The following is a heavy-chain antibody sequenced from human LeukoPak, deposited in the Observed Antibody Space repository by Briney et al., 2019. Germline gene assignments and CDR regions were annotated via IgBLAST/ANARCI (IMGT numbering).Heavy chain of an antibody. V-gene: IGHV3-74*01. D-gene: IGHD2-2*01. CDR1: GFTFSNYW. Sequence: PGGSLRLSCAASGFTFSNYWMHWVRQTPGKGLVWVSRILSDGSSTNYADSVKGRFTVSRDNAQNTLYLQMNSLRAEGTAVYYCVRGYCSATSCYFSSSYSWFDPWGQGTLVTVSS. CDR3: VRGYCSATSCYFSSSYSWFDP. CDR2: ILSDGSST. J-gene: IGHJ5*02.